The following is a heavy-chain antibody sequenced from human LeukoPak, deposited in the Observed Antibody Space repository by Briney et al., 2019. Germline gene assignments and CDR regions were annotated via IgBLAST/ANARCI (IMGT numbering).Heavy chain of an antibody. J-gene: IGHJ4*02. V-gene: IGHV1-69*01. CDR1: GGTFSSYA. CDR2: IIPIFGTA. Sequence: EASVKVSCKASGGTFSSYAISWVRQAPGQGLEWXGGIIPIFGTANYAQKFQGRVTITADESTSTAYMELSSLRSEDTAVYYCARFYSAGWWGYFDYWGQGTLVTVSS. D-gene: IGHD2-8*02. CDR3: ARFYSAGWWGYFDY.